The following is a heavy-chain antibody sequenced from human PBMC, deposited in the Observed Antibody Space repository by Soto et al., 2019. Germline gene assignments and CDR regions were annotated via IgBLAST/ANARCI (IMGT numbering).Heavy chain of an antibody. Sequence: ASVKVSFKASGYTFTSYAMHWVRQAPGQRLDWMGWINAGNGNTKYSQKFQGRVTITRDTSASTAYMELSSLRSEDTAVYYCAGVYYDILTGYPRGFWFDPWGQGTLVTVSS. CDR2: INAGNGNT. V-gene: IGHV1-3*01. CDR3: AGVYYDILTGYPRGFWFDP. D-gene: IGHD3-9*01. CDR1: GYTFTSYA. J-gene: IGHJ5*02.